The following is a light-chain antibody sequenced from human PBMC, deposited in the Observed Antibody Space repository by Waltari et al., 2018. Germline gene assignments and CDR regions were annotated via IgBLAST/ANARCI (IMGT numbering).Light chain of an antibody. CDR2: AAS. V-gene: IGKV1-9*01. CDR3: QQLNSAIT. Sequence: IQLTQSPSSLSASVGDRVTITCRASQGISSFLAWYQQKPGKAPKLLIYAASTLQSGVPSRFSGSGSGTDFTLTISSLQPEDFATYDCQQLNSAITFGQGTRLEIK. J-gene: IGKJ5*01. CDR1: QGISSF.